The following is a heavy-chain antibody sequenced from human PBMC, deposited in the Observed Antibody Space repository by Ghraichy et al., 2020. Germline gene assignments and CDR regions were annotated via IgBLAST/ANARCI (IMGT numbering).Heavy chain of an antibody. Sequence: GGSLRLSCAASGFTFSDHYMTWIRQAPGKGLEWLSHISTRSSYTNYADSVKGRFTISRDNAKNSLYLQMDSLTAEDTAVYYCARGRGDSGFLRYGVDVWGQGTTVTVSS. V-gene: IGHV3-11*05. CDR3: ARGRGDSGFLRYGVDV. CDR2: ISTRSSYT. J-gene: IGHJ6*02. D-gene: IGHD5-12*01. CDR1: GFTFSDHY.